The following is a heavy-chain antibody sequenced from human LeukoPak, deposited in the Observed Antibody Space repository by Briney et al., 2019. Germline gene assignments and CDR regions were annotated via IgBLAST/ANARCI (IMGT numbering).Heavy chain of an antibody. J-gene: IGHJ5*02. V-gene: IGHV4-4*02. D-gene: IGHD4-17*01. Sequence: PSETLSLTCAVSGGSISSSNWWSWVRQPPGKGLEGVGEIYHSGSTNYNPSLKSRVTISVDKSKNQFSLKLSSVTAADTAVYYCARSPTGVRWFDPWGQGTLVTVSS. CDR1: GGSISSSNW. CDR2: IYHSGST. CDR3: ARSPTGVRWFDP.